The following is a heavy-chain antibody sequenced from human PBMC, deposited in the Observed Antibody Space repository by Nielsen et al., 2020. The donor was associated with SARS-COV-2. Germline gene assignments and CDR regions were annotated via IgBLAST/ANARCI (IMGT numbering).Heavy chain of an antibody. CDR3: AKRRAVFMLTFGGEGAMDV. V-gene: IGHV3-30*18. CDR1: GFNFNNYG. J-gene: IGHJ6*02. Sequence: GGSLRLSCVASGFNFNNYGFYWVRQAPGKGLEWVASISYEGSKKYYADSLTGRFTVSRDTSKNTVYLQMNSLLVEDTAVYHCAKRRAVFMLTFGGEGAMDVWGQGTTVSVSS. CDR2: ISYEGSKK. D-gene: IGHD3-16*01.